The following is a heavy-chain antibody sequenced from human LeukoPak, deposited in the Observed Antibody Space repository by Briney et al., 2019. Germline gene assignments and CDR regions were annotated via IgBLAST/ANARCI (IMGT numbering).Heavy chain of an antibody. CDR2: IYSGGST. Sequence: GGSLRLSCSASGFTVSSNYMSWVRQAPGKGLEWVSVIYSGGSTHYADSVKGRFTISRDNSKNTLYLQMNSLRAEDTAVYYCAKDAVTTVEVPNYFDYWGQGTLVTVSS. CDR3: AKDAVTTVEVPNYFDY. J-gene: IGHJ4*02. D-gene: IGHD4-17*01. V-gene: IGHV3-53*01. CDR1: GFTVSSNY.